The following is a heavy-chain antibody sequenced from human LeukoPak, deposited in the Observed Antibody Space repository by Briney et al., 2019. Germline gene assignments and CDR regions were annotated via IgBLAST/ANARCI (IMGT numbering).Heavy chain of an antibody. V-gene: IGHV5-51*01. J-gene: IGHJ4*02. Sequence: GESLKISCQVSGYSFADYWIGWVRQMPGKGLDWMGIIYPDDSDTRYSPSFQGQVTISVEKSISTAYLQWSSLKASDTAIYYCARKRYNSNWCHPDFDYWGQGTLVTVSS. D-gene: IGHD2/OR15-2a*01. CDR3: ARKRYNSNWCHPDFDY. CDR2: IYPDDSDT. CDR1: GYSFADYW.